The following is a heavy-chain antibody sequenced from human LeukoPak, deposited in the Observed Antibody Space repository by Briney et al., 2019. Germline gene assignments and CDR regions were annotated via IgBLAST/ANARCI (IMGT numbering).Heavy chain of an antibody. J-gene: IGHJ4*02. V-gene: IGHV3-74*01. CDR2: INSDGSWT. Sequence: GGSLRLSCAASGSYWMHWVRQAPGKGLVWVSHINSDGSWTSYADSVKGRFTISKDNAKNTVYLQMSNLRVEDTAVYYCVSFYETYWGRGTLVTVSS. CDR1: GSYW. D-gene: IGHD2/OR15-2a*01. CDR3: VSFYETY.